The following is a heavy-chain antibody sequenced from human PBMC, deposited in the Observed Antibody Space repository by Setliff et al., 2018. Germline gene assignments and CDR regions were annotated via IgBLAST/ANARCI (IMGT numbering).Heavy chain of an antibody. CDR2: VYYSGTT. V-gene: IGHV4-59*08. CDR1: GGSISTYY. D-gene: IGHD2-15*01. Sequence: PSETLSLTCTVSGGSISTYYWSWIRQHPGKGLEFLGYVYYSGTTNYDPSLKSRVTMSVDTSKNQFSLNLSSVPAADTAVYYCARAPGRQDYHYMELWGKGTTVTVSS. CDR3: ARAPGRQDYHYMEL. J-gene: IGHJ6*03.